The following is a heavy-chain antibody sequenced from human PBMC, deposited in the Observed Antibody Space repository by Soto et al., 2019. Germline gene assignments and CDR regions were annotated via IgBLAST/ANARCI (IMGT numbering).Heavy chain of an antibody. CDR1: GYTFTSYG. V-gene: IGHV1-18*01. CDR3: ARDGHPIGAFDI. Sequence: ASVKVSCQASGYTFTSYGISWLRQAPGQGLEWMGWISAYNGNTNYAQKLQGRVTMTTDTSTSTAYMELRSLRSDDTAVYYRARDGHPIGAFDIWGQGTMVTVSS. CDR2: ISAYNGNT. D-gene: IGHD2-21*01. J-gene: IGHJ3*02.